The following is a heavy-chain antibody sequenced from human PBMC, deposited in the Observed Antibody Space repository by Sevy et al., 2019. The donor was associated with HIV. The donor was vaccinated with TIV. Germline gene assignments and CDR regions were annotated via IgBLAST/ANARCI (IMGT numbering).Heavy chain of an antibody. CDR1: GFTFSNYG. D-gene: IGHD2-2*01. J-gene: IGHJ4*02. CDR2: IRYYGSNS. CDR3: AKDYRIYCSRTSCLFDY. Sequence: GGSLRLSCAASGFTFSNYGMHWARQAPGKGLEWVAFIRYYGSNSYSADSVKGRFTISRDNSKNTLYLQINSLRAEDTAVYYCAKDYRIYCSRTSCLFDYWGQGTLVTVSS. V-gene: IGHV3-30*02.